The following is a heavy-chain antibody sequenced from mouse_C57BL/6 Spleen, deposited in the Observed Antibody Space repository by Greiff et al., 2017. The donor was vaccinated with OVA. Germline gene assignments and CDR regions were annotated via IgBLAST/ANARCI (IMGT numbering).Heavy chain of an antibody. CDR3: ARNYYGRGGAMDY. D-gene: IGHD1-1*01. V-gene: IGHV5-17*01. CDR2: ISSGSSTI. Sequence: EVHLVESGGGLVKPGGSLKLSCAASGFTFSDYGMHWVRQAPEKGLEWVAYISSGSSTIYYADTVKGRFTISRDNAKNTLFLQMTSLRSEDTAMYYCARNYYGRGGAMDYWGQGTSVTVSS. J-gene: IGHJ4*01. CDR1: GFTFSDYG.